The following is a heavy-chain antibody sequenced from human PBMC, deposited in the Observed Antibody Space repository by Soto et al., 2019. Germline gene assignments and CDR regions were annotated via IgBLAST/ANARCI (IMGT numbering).Heavy chain of an antibody. CDR1: GGSISSSSYY. CDR2: IYYSGST. D-gene: IGHD3-9*01. V-gene: IGHV4-39*01. J-gene: IGHJ5*02. CDR3: ARLADILTGYFQPFWFDP. Sequence: QLQLQESGPGLVKPSETLSLTCTVSGGSISSSSYYWGWIRQPPGKGLEWIGSIYYSGSTYYNPSLKSRVTISVDTSKNQFSLKLSSVTTADTAVYYCARLADILTGYFQPFWFDPWGQGTLVTVSS.